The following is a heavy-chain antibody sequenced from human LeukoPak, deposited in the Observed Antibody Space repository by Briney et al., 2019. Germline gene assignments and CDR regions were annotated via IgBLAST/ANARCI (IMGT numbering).Heavy chain of an antibody. CDR2: INPNSGGT. Sequence: ASVKVSCKASGGTFSSYAISWVRQAPGQGLEWMGWINPNSGGTNYAQKFQGRVTMTRDTSISTAYMELSRLRSDDTAVYYCARIRYRYSGYSLDYWGQGTLVTVSS. CDR1: GGTFSSYA. V-gene: IGHV1-2*02. J-gene: IGHJ4*02. CDR3: ARIRYRYSGYSLDY. D-gene: IGHD5-12*01.